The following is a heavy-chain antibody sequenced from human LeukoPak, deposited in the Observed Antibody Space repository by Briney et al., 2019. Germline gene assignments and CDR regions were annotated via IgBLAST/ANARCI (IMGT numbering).Heavy chain of an antibody. CDR2: INPSGGST. Sequence: ASVKVSCKVSGYTFTSYYMHWVRQAPGQGLEWMGIINPSGGSTSYAQKFQGRVTMTRDTSTSTVYMELSSLRSEDTAVYFCARRRVVVASTDGASGAFDIWGQGTMVTVSS. CDR1: GYTFTSYY. D-gene: IGHD2-15*01. V-gene: IGHV1-46*01. J-gene: IGHJ3*02. CDR3: ARRRVVVASTDGASGAFDI.